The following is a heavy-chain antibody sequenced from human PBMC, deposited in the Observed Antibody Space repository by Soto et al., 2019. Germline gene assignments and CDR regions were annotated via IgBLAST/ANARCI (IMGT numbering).Heavy chain of an antibody. D-gene: IGHD2-2*01. Sequence: ASVEVSCKASGCTFSSYAISWERKAPGQGLEWMGGIISIFGTANYAQKFQVRVTITADESTSTAYMELSSLRSEDTAVYYCARGLGSTSPRGGYYYGMDVWGQGTTVTVSS. CDR1: GCTFSSYA. J-gene: IGHJ6*02. CDR2: IISIFGTA. V-gene: IGHV1-69*13. CDR3: ARGLGSTSPRGGYYYGMDV.